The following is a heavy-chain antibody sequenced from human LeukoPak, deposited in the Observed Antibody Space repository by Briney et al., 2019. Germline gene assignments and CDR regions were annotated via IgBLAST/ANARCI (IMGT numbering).Heavy chain of an antibody. D-gene: IGHD1-1*01. J-gene: IGHJ6*02. CDR3: AKDLDAYYYYGMDV. V-gene: IGHV3-53*01. CDR1: GFTVSSNY. CDR2: IYSGGSA. Sequence: GGSLRLSCAASGFTVSSNYMSWVRQAPGKGLEWVSVIYSGGSAYFADSVKGRFTISRDNSKNTLYLQMNTLRAEDTALYYCAKDLDAYYYYGMDVWGQGTTVTVSS.